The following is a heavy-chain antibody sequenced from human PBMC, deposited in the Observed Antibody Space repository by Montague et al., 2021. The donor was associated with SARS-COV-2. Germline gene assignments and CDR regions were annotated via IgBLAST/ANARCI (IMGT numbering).Heavy chain of an antibody. Sequence: TLSLTCTVSGGSISSANYYWSWIRQPAGKGLEWIGRFYTSGSTNYNPSLKSRVAISADTSKNQFSLKPSSVTAADTAVYYCASTYYYASGSLFDPWGQGTLVTVSS. V-gene: IGHV4-61*02. CDR3: ASTYYYASGSLFDP. J-gene: IGHJ5*02. D-gene: IGHD3-10*01. CDR1: GGSISSANYY. CDR2: FYTSGST.